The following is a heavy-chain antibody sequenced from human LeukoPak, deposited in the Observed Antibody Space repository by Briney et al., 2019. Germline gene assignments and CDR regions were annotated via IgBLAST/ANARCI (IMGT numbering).Heavy chain of an antibody. CDR3: ARDLWLAFDY. Sequence: GGSLRLSCAASGFTFSDYYMTWIRQAPGKGLEWVSYISSSGSTTYYADSLKGRFTISRDNAKNSLYLQMNSLRAEDTAVYYCARDLWLAFDYWGQGTLVTVSS. V-gene: IGHV3-11*04. CDR2: ISSSGSTT. J-gene: IGHJ4*02. D-gene: IGHD3-9*01. CDR1: GFTFSDYY.